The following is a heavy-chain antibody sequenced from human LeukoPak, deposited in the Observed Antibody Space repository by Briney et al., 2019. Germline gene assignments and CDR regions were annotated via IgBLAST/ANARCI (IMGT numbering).Heavy chain of an antibody. CDR3: ARESSAVAHTMIRDWLDL. Sequence: SETLSLTCDVSGYSITFGHLWGWIRQPPGKGLEWIASINHSGRTYYTPSLKSRVTISVDTLKNQLSLEVTSVTAEDTAIYFCARESSAVAHTMIRDWLDLWGQGTLVTVSS. J-gene: IGHJ5*02. CDR1: GYSITFGHL. V-gene: IGHV4-38-2*02. D-gene: IGHD3-22*01. CDR2: INHSGRT.